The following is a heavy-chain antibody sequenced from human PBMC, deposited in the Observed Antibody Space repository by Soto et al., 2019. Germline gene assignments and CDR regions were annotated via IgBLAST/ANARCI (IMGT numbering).Heavy chain of an antibody. Sequence: QVQLVESGGGVVQPGRSLRLSCAASGFTFSSYGMHWVRQAPGKGLEWVAVIWYEGSNKYYADSVKRRFTISRDNSNNTLYLQMNTLRAEDTAVYYCARAQPELWFGARMGAFDIWGQGTMVTVSS. J-gene: IGHJ3*02. CDR1: GFTFSSYG. V-gene: IGHV3-33*01. CDR3: ARAQPELWFGARMGAFDI. CDR2: IWYEGSNK. D-gene: IGHD3-10*01.